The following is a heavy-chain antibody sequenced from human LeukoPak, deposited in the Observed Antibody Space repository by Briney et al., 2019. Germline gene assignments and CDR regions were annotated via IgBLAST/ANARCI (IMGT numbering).Heavy chain of an antibody. D-gene: IGHD3-22*01. CDR3: AKVSLGNYYDKPEDY. Sequence: GGLRLSCAASRFTFSSYAMSWVRQAPGKGLEWVSSISGSGGSTYYADSVKGRFTISRDNSKNTLYLQMNSLRAEDTAVYYCAKVSLGNYYDKPEDYWGQGTLVTVSS. CDR2: ISGSGGST. CDR1: RFTFSSYA. J-gene: IGHJ4*02. V-gene: IGHV3-23*01.